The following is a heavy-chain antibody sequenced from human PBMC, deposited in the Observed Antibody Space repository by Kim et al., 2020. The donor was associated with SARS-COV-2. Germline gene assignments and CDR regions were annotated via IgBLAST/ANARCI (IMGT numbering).Heavy chain of an antibody. Sequence: SETLSLTCTVSGGSISSSSYYWGWIRQPPGKGLEWIGSIYYSGSTYYNPSLKSRVTISVDTSKNQFSLKLSSVTAADTAVYYCARHCDPSYQWLVYYYYYGMDVWGQGTTVTVSS. D-gene: IGHD6-19*01. CDR3: ARHCDPSYQWLVYYYYYGMDV. J-gene: IGHJ6*02. CDR1: GGSISSSSYY. CDR2: IYYSGST. V-gene: IGHV4-39*01.